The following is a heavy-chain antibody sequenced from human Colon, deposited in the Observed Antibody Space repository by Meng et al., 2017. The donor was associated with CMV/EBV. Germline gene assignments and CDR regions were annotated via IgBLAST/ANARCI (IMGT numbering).Heavy chain of an antibody. J-gene: IGHJ5*02. CDR3: ARSASGRLGASNWFDP. V-gene: IGHV4-61*03. Sequence: SETLSLTGTVSGASVSSGRYYWTWIRQSPVKGLEWIGYIYDTGITNYNPSLGGRVTISFDLSKNHFSLKLVSLIPADTAVYYCARSASGRLGASNWFDPWGQGTLVTVSS. CDR1: GASVSSGRYY. D-gene: IGHD1-26*01. CDR2: IYDTGIT.